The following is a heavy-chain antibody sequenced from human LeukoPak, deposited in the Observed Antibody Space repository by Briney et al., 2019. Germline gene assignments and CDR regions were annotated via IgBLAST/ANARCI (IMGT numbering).Heavy chain of an antibody. V-gene: IGHV3-48*02. CDR1: GFTVSSNY. CDR3: ARGGSGYGDYYYFYAMDV. D-gene: IGHD3-22*01. Sequence: PGGSLRLSCAASGFTVSSNYMSWVRQAPGKGLEWVSYISTSSHTIYYADSVKGRFTISRDNAKNSLYLQMNSLRDEDTAVYSCARGGSGYGDYYYFYAMDVWGQGTTVTVSS. J-gene: IGHJ6*02. CDR2: ISTSSHTI.